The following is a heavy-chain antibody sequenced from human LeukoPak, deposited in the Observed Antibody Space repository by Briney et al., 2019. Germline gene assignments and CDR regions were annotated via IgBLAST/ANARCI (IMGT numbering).Heavy chain of an antibody. J-gene: IGHJ4*02. CDR1: GFTVSSNF. CDR3: AREDAGGTYSFDY. Sequence: GGSLRLSCAVSGFTVSSNFMSWVRQAPGKGPEWVSVIYTSGITYYADSVRGRFTISRDNSKNILYLQIDSLTAEDTAAYYCAREDAGGTYSFDYWGQGTLVTVSS. D-gene: IGHD1-26*01. V-gene: IGHV3-66*01. CDR2: IYTSGIT.